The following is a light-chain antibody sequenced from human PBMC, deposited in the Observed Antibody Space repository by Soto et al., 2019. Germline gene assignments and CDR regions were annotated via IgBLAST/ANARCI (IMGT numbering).Light chain of an antibody. CDR1: SSDVGGYYY. CDR3: SSFVAGNNYWV. J-gene: IGLJ7*01. V-gene: IGLV2-8*01. Sequence: QSALTQPPSASGSPGRSVTISCTGTSSDVGGYYYVSWFQQHPGKAPKLIIYEVTKRPSGVPDRFSASKSGNTASLTVSGLQAEDEADYYCSSFVAGNNYWVFGGGTQLTVL. CDR2: EVT.